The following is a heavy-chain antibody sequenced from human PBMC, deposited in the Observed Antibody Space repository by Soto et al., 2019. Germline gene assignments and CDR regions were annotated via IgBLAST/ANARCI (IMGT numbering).Heavy chain of an antibody. CDR2: IIPIFGTA. CDR1: GGTFSSYA. CDR3: ASDLCSSGYFEY. V-gene: IGHV1-69*13. D-gene: IGHD6-6*01. J-gene: IGHJ4*01. Sequence: SVNVFFKAAGGTFSSYAISWVRQAPGQWLELMGGIIPIFGTANYAHKFQGRVTITADEPTSTAYMELSSLSASDTALYYSASDLCSSGYFEYLGHGPLVTDSS.